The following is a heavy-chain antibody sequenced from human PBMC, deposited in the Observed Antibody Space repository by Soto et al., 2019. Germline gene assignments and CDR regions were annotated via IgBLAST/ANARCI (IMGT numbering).Heavy chain of an antibody. CDR2: IIPIFGTA. V-gene: IGHV1-69*12. D-gene: IGHD3-22*01. Sequence: QVQLVQSGAEVKKPGSSVKVSCKASGGTFSSYAISWVRQAPGQGLEWMGGIIPIFGTANYAQKFQGRVTITADESTSTVYMELSSLRSEDTAVYYCAIDPAPYYYDSSAAYYFDYWGQGTLVTVSS. CDR3: AIDPAPYYYDSSAAYYFDY. J-gene: IGHJ4*02. CDR1: GGTFSSYA.